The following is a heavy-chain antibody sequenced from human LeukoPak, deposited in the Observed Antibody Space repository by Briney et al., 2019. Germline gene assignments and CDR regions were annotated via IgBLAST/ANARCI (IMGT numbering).Heavy chain of an antibody. CDR1: GFTFDDYA. CDR3: AKDLFPSLLWSYNWFDP. D-gene: IGHD3-10*01. Sequence: GRSLRLSCAASGFTFDDYAMHWVRQAPGKGLEWVSGISWNSGSIGYADSVEGRFTISRDNAKNSLYLQMNSLRAEDTALYYCAKDLFPSLLWSYNWFDPWGQGTLVTVSS. CDR2: ISWNSGSI. J-gene: IGHJ5*02. V-gene: IGHV3-9*01.